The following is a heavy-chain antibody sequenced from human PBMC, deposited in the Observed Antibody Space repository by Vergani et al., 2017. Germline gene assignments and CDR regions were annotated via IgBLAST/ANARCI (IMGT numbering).Heavy chain of an antibody. CDR2: IYYSGST. Sequence: QVQLQESGPGLVKPSETLSLTCTVSGGSISSYYWSWIRQPPGKGLEWIGYIYYSGSTNYNPCLKSRVTISVDTSNNQFSLKLSSVTAADTAVYYCESMAYSSGGYSSREGMDVWGQGTTVTVSS. CDR1: GGSISSYY. V-gene: IGHV4-59*01. CDR3: ESMAYSSGGYSSREGMDV. D-gene: IGHD6-19*01. J-gene: IGHJ6*02.